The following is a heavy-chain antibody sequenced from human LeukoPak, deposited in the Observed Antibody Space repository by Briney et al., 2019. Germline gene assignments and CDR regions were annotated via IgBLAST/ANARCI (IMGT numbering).Heavy chain of an antibody. D-gene: IGHD2-21*01. J-gene: IGHJ5*02. CDR2: IYYSGST. V-gene: IGHV4-39*01. Sequence: SETLSLTCTVSGGSISSRSYFWGWIRQPPGKGLEWIGSIYYSGSTYYNSPLKSRVTISVDTSKNQFSLKLRFMTAADTAVYYCARESDHLTWFDPWGQGTLVTVSS. CDR1: GGSISSRSYF. CDR3: ARESDHLTWFDP.